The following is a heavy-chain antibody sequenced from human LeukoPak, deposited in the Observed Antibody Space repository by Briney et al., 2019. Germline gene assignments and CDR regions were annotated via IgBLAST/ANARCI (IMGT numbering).Heavy chain of an antibody. Sequence: PSETLSLTCTVSGYSISSTYYGACIRQPPGKGLEWIATISHSGNTYYTPSLESRLTISLDTSKKPFSLRLSSVTAADTAVYYCARVNAPVATFDYWGLGTLVAVSS. V-gene: IGHV4-38-2*02. D-gene: IGHD1-1*01. J-gene: IGHJ4*02. CDR1: GYSISSTYY. CDR2: ISHSGNT. CDR3: ARVNAPVATFDY.